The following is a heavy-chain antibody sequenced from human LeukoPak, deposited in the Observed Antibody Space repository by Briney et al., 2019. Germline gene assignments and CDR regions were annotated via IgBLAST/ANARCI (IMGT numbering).Heavy chain of an antibody. CDR2: IHYSGST. D-gene: IGHD3-10*01. CDR1: GGSISSYY. CDR3: ARLTNYGSGNYYNDN. J-gene: IGHJ4*02. Sequence: PSETLSLTCTVSGGSISSYYWSWIRQPPGKGLEWIGYIHYSGSTSYNPSLRSRVTISVDTSKNQFSLKLSSVTAADTAVYYCARLTNYGSGNYYNDNWGQGTLVTVSS. V-gene: IGHV4-59*13.